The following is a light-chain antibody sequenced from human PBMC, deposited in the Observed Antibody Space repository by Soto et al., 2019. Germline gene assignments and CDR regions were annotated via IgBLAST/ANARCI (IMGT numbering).Light chain of an antibody. Sequence: DIQMTQSPSTLSASVGDRVTITCRASQSVSSWLAWYQQKPGEVPKLLIYKASSLESGVPSRFSGSGSGTEFTLTISSLQPDDFVTYYCQQYSRNPLTFGGGTKVDI. V-gene: IGKV1-5*03. J-gene: IGKJ4*01. CDR3: QQYSRNPLT. CDR2: KAS. CDR1: QSVSSW.